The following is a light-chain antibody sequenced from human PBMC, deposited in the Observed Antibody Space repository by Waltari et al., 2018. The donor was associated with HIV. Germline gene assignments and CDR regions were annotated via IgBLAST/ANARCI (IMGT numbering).Light chain of an antibody. V-gene: IGLV2-14*01. CDR1: SSDVGGYNY. CDR2: EVS. J-gene: IGLJ2*01. CDR3: SSYTSSNTLVV. Sequence: QSALTQPASVSGSPGQSITISCTGTSSDVGGYNYVSWYQQHPGKAPKLMIYEVSNRPSGVSNRFSGSKSGITASLTISGLQAEDEADYYCSSYTSSNTLVVFGGGTKLTVL.